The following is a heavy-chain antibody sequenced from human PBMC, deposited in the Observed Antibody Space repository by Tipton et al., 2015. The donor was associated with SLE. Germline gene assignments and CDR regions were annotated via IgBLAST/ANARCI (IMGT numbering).Heavy chain of an antibody. J-gene: IGHJ4*02. Sequence: TLSLTCTVSGDSINSYYWSWIRQPPGEGLEWIGYIYYREGTNYSPSLKSRVTISVDTSKNQFSLKLSSVTAADTAVYYCARHRVGATYYFDYWGQGTLVTVSS. D-gene: IGHD1-26*01. CDR1: GDSINSYY. CDR3: ARHRVGATYYFDY. CDR2: IYYREGT. V-gene: IGHV4-59*08.